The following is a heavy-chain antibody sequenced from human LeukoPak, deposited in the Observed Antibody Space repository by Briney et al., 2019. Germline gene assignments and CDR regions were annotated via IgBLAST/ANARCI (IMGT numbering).Heavy chain of an antibody. CDR2: IKQDGNEK. CDR3: ARDRGYQSY. CDR1: GFTLSSYW. D-gene: IGHD5-18*01. J-gene: IGHJ4*02. Sequence: GGSLRLSCAASGFTLSSYWMSWVRQAPGKGLEWVANIKQDGNEKYYVDSVKGRFTSSRDNAKNSLYLQMNSLSAEDTAVYYCARDRGYQSYWGQGTLVTVSS. V-gene: IGHV3-7*04.